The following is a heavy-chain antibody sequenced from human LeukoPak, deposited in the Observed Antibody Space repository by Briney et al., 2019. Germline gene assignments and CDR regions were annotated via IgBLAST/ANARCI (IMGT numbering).Heavy chain of an antibody. J-gene: IGHJ4*02. CDR3: AKDVDRRKWELTFDY. CDR1: GFTFSNYA. V-gene: IGHV3-23*01. Sequence: GGSLRLSCAASGFTFSNYAMSWVRQAPGKGLEWVSAISGSGGSTYYADSVKGRFTISRGNSKNTLYLQMNSLRAEDAAVYYCAKDVDRRKWELTFDYWGQGTLVTVSS. D-gene: IGHD1-26*01. CDR2: ISGSGGST.